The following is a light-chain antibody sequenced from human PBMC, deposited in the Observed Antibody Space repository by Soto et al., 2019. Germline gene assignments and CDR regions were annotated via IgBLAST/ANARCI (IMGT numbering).Light chain of an antibody. CDR2: AAS. Sequence: DIQMTQSPSSLSASVGDRGTITCRASQGIYSHLAWYQQKAGKVPKLLITAASSLQSGVPSRFSGSGFGTDFTLTISGLQPEDVATYYCQKCDSAPYTFGQGTKLEIK. CDR3: QKCDSAPYT. V-gene: IGKV1-27*01. CDR1: QGIYSH. J-gene: IGKJ2*01.